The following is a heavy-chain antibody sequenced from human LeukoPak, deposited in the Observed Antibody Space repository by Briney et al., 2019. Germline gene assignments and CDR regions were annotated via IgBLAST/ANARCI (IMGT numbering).Heavy chain of an antibody. CDR1: GYTFTGYY. D-gene: IGHD6-6*01. CDR2: INPNSGGT. J-gene: IGHJ6*03. CDR3: ARDAARSYYYYYMDV. Sequence: ASVKVSCKASGYTFTGYYMHWVRQAPGQGLEWMGWINPNSGGTNYAQKFQGRVTMTRDTSISTAYMELSSLRSEDTAVYYCARDAARSYYYYYMDVWGKGTTVTVSS. V-gene: IGHV1-2*02.